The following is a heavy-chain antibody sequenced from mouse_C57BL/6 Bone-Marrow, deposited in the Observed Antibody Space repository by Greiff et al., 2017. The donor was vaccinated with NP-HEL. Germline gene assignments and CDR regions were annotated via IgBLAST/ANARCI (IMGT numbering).Heavy chain of an antibody. CDR2: ISYDGSN. D-gene: IGHD1-1*02. V-gene: IGHV3-6*01. CDR1: GYSITSGYY. Sequence: EVQLVESGPGLVKPSQSLSLTCSVTGYSITSGYYWNWIRQFPGDKLEWMGYISYDGSNNYSPSLKNRITITRDTSKNQFFLQLNSVTTEDTATYYCAWYPFAYWGQGTLVTVSA. J-gene: IGHJ3*01. CDR3: AWYPFAY.